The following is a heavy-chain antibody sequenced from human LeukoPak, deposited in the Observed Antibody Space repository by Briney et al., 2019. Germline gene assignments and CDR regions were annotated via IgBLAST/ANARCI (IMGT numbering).Heavy chain of an antibody. Sequence: GGSLRLSCAASGFTFSSYSMNWVRQAPGKGLEWVSSISSSSSYIYYADSVKGRFTISRDNAKNSLYLQMNSLRAEDTAVYYCARDFPYSSSPYYLDYWGQGTLVTVSS. CDR2: ISSSSSYI. D-gene: IGHD6-6*01. J-gene: IGHJ4*02. CDR3: ARDFPYSSSPYYLDY. CDR1: GFTFSSYS. V-gene: IGHV3-21*01.